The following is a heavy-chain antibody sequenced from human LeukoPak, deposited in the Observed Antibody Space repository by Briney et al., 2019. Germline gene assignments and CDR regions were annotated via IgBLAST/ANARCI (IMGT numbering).Heavy chain of an antibody. CDR3: ARAAMVRDWFDP. CDR1: GGTFSSYA. V-gene: IGHV1-69*05. CDR2: IIPIFGTA. J-gene: IGHJ5*02. Sequence: SVKVSCKASGGTFSSYAISWVRQAPGQGLEWMGGIIPIFGTANYAQKFQGRVTMTTDTSTSTAYMELRSLRSDDTAVYYCARAAMVRDWFDPWGQGTLVTVSS. D-gene: IGHD5-18*01.